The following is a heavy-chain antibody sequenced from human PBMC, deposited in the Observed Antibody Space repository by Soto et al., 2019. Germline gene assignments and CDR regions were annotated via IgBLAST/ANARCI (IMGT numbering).Heavy chain of an antibody. CDR1: GGSINNYY. CDR2: VYYSGSI. J-gene: IGHJ4*02. CDR3: ARVGGAVVFYYFDY. D-gene: IGHD6-19*01. V-gene: IGHV4-59*13. Sequence: SETLSLTCTVSGGSINNYYWSWIRQPPGKGLEWIGYVYYSGSINYNPSLKSRVTISVDTSKNQFSLKLNSVTAADTAMYYCARVGGAVVFYYFDYWGQGAPVTVSS.